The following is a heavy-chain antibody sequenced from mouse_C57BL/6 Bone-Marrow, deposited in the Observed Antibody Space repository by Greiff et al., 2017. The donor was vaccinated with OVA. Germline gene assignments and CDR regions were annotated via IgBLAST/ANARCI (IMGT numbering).Heavy chain of an antibody. CDR2: IHPNSGST. Sequence: VQLQQSGAELVKPGASVKLSCKASGYTFTSYWMHWVKQRPGQGLEWIGMIHPNSGSTNYNEKFKSKATLTVAKSSSTAYMQLSSLTSEDSAVEDCAVYDDYYSWFAYWGQGTLVTVSA. V-gene: IGHV1-64*01. CDR3: AVYDDYYSWFAY. CDR1: GYTFTSYW. D-gene: IGHD2-3*01. J-gene: IGHJ3*01.